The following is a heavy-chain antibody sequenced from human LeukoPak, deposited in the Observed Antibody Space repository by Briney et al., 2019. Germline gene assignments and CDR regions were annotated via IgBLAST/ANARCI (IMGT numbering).Heavy chain of an antibody. CDR2: IKQDGSEK. J-gene: IGHJ5*02. CDR3: ARDGDYGDYYANWFDP. D-gene: IGHD4-17*01. CDR1: GFTFSSYW. V-gene: IGHV3-7*01. Sequence: PGGSLRLSCAASGFTFSSYWMSWVRQAPGKGLEWVANIKQDGSEKYYVDSVKGRFTISRDNAKNSLYLQMNSLRAEDTAVYYCARDGDYGDYYANWFDPWGQGTLVTVSS.